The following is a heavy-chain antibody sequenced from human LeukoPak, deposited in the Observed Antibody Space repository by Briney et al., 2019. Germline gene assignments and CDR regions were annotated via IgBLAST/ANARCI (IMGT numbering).Heavy chain of an antibody. J-gene: IGHJ4*02. CDR3: AKDQRYSGYDSGGGFDY. V-gene: IGHV3-23*01. D-gene: IGHD5-12*01. CDR2: FSGSGGTT. CDR1: GFTFSSYA. Sequence: PGGSLRLSCAASGFTFSSYAMSWVRQAPGKGLEWVSAFSGSGGTTYYADSVKGRFTISRDNSKNTLYLQMNSLSAEDTAVYYCAKDQRYSGYDSGGGFDYWGQGTLVTVSS.